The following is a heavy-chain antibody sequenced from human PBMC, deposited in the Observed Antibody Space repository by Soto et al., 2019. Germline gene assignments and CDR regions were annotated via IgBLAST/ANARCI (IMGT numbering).Heavy chain of an antibody. CDR1: GAAFTTYP. CDR2: INVANGDT. J-gene: IGHJ4*02. D-gene: IGHD2-15*01. CDR3: AREAKFGRSWYLNY. Sequence: ASVKVSFKSSGAAFTTYPIHWVRQAPGQALEWIGWINVANGDTKYSQSCQGRVTITMDTSASSAYMELNSLRSEDTAVYYCAREAKFGRSWYLNYWGQGTLVTVSS. V-gene: IGHV1-3*01.